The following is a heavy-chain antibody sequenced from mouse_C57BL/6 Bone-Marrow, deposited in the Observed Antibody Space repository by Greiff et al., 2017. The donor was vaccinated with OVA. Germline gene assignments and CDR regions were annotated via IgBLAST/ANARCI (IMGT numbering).Heavy chain of an antibody. V-gene: IGHV1-52*01. Sequence: QVQLKQPGAELVRPGSSVKLSCKASGYTFTSYWMHWVKQRPIQGLEWIGNIDPSDSETHYNQKFKDKATLTVDKSSSTAYMQLSSLTSEDSAVYYCARYRRYYFDYWGQGTTLTVSS. CDR2: IDPSDSET. CDR1: GYTFTSYW. CDR3: ARYRRYYFDY. J-gene: IGHJ2*01.